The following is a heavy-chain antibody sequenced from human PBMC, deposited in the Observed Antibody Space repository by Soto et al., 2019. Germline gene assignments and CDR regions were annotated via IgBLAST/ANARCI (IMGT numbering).Heavy chain of an antibody. CDR3: ARDLKRIFIVLVPAARTDY. CDR2: ISAYNGNT. J-gene: IGHJ4*02. CDR1: GYTFTSYG. D-gene: IGHD2-2*01. Sequence: ASVKVSCKASGYTFTSYGISWVRQAPGQGLEWMGWISAYNGNTNYAQKLQGRVTMTTDTSTSTAYMELRSLRSDDTAVYYCARDLKRIFIVLVPAARTDYWGQAILVTVS. V-gene: IGHV1-18*01.